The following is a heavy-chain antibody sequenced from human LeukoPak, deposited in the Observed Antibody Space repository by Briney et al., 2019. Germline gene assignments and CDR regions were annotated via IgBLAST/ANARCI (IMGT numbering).Heavy chain of an antibody. Sequence: SQTISLTCAISGHSVSNNIAAWTWIRQSPSRGLEWMGRTYYRSKWYNDYAVSVRGRITVNPDTPKNQFSLQLNSVTPEDTAVYYCTREDRDTFDIWGQGTVVTVSS. V-gene: IGHV6-1*01. CDR1: GHSVSNNIAA. CDR2: TYYRSKWYN. J-gene: IGHJ3*02. CDR3: TREDRDTFDI.